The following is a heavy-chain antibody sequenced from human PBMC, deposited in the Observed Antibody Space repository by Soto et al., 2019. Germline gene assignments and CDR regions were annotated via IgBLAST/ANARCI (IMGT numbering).Heavy chain of an antibody. CDR2: IYSGGST. CDR1: GLPVSSNY. D-gene: IGHD3-10*01. J-gene: IGHJ4*02. Sequence: GGSLILSCGASGLPVSSNYRSWVRPAPGKGLEWVSVIYSGGSTYYADSVKGRFTISRHNSKNTLYLQMNSLRAEDTAVYYCARDFPPYYYGSGSYYGGYWGQGTLVTVSS. CDR3: ARDFPPYYYGSGSYYGGY. V-gene: IGHV3-53*04.